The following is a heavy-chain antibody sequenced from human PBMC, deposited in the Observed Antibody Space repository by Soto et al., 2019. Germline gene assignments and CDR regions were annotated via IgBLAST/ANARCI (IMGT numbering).Heavy chain of an antibody. CDR1: GGSISRSGYY. CDR3: ARDKDNVRGYYYTEY. CDR2: SYYSGST. D-gene: IGHD3-22*01. J-gene: IGHJ4*02. V-gene: IGHV4-31*03. Sequence: SETLSLPCTVSGGSISRSGYYWSWIRQHPGRGLEWIGYSYYSGSTYYNPSLKSRVTISVDTSRNQFSLNLSTVTAADTAVYYSARDKDNVRGYYYTEYWCKGTRVTV.